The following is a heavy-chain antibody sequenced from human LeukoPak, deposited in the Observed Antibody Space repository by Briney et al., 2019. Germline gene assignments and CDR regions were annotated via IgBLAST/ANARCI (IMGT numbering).Heavy chain of an antibody. D-gene: IGHD3-22*01. CDR3: ARGNYYDSSGYYNSWFDP. V-gene: IGHV3-30-3*01. CDR1: GFTFSSYA. Sequence: GGSLRLSCAASGFTFSSYAVHWVRQAPGKGLEWVAVISYDGSNKYYADSVKGRLTISRDNSKNTLYLQMNSLRAEDTAVYYCARGNYYDSSGYYNSWFDPWGQGTLVTVSS. CDR2: ISYDGSNK. J-gene: IGHJ5*02.